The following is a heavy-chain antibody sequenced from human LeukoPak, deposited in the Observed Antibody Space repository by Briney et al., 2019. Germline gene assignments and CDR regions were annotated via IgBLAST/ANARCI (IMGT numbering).Heavy chain of an antibody. CDR1: GFTFSSYW. D-gene: IGHD3-9*01. V-gene: IGHV3-7*03. Sequence: GGSLRLSCAASGFTFSSYWMSWVRQAPGKGLEWVANIKQDGSEKYYVDSVKGRFTISRDNAKNSLYLQMNSLRAEDTAVYYCARDAYYDILTGYLDYYYGMDVWGKGTTVTVSS. CDR2: IKQDGSEK. CDR3: ARDAYYDILTGYLDYYYGMDV. J-gene: IGHJ6*04.